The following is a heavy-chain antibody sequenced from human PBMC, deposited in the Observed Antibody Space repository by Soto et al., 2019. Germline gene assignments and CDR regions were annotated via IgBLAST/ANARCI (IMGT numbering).Heavy chain of an antibody. CDR2: IYHSGST. J-gene: IGHJ4*02. Sequence: QVQLQESGPGLVKPSGTLSLTCAVSSGSISSSNWWSWVRQPPGKGLEWIGEIYHSGSTNYNPSLKSRLTISVDKSKNQFSLKLSSVTAADTAGYYCARSKWGSSGWYDYWGQGTLVTVSS. V-gene: IGHV4-4*02. CDR1: SGSISSSNW. CDR3: ARSKWGSSGWYDY. D-gene: IGHD6-19*01.